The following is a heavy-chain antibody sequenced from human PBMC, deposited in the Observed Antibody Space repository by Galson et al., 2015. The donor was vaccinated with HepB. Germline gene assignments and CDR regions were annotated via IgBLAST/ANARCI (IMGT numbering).Heavy chain of an antibody. Sequence: SLRLSCAASGFTCSTYWMSWVRQAPGRGLEWVSNIDQDGGENDYVDWAKGRFTISRDNAKNSLYLQMNSLRAEDTAVYNCARRVGRGTPFDYWGQGTLVTVSS. CDR1: GFTCSTYW. CDR2: IDQDGGEN. J-gene: IGHJ4*02. CDR3: ARRVGRGTPFDY. V-gene: IGHV3-7*01. D-gene: IGHD1-14*01.